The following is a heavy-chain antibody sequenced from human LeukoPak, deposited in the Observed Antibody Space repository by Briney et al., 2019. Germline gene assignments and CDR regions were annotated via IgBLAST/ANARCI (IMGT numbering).Heavy chain of an antibody. Sequence: GGSLRLSCAASELSFNRYWMHWLRQVPGKGLVWVSLINRNGSSTSYADSVKGRFTNSRDNAKNTLYVQMNSLRAEDTAVYYCSTGSAHAFDIWGRGTMVTVSS. CDR2: INRNGSST. D-gene: IGHD1-14*01. V-gene: IGHV3-74*01. J-gene: IGHJ3*02. CDR3: STGSAHAFDI. CDR1: ELSFNRYW.